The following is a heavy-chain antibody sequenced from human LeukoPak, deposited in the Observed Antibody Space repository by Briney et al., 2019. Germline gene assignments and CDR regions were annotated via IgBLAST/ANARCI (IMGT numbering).Heavy chain of an antibody. CDR1: GVSISSSNSY. Sequence: SETLSLTCTVSGVSISSSNSYWGWIRQPPGQGLEWIGSIYYSGNTYYNASLKSQVSISIDTSKNQFSLRLTSVTAADTAVYYCARQTGSGLFILPGGQGTLVTVSS. CDR3: ARQTGSGLFILP. J-gene: IGHJ4*02. D-gene: IGHD3/OR15-3a*01. CDR2: IYYSGNT. V-gene: IGHV4-39*01.